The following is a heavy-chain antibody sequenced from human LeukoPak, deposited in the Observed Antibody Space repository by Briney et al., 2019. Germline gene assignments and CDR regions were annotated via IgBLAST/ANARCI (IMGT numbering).Heavy chain of an antibody. Sequence: ASVKVSCKASGGTFSSYAISWVRQAPGQGLEWMGGIIPIFGTANYAQKFQGRVTITADESTSTAYMELSGLRSEDTAVYYCARSSGYYSNSDYWGQGTLVTVSS. CDR1: GGTFSSYA. D-gene: IGHD3-22*01. CDR2: IIPIFGTA. V-gene: IGHV1-69*13. J-gene: IGHJ4*02. CDR3: ARSSGYYSNSDY.